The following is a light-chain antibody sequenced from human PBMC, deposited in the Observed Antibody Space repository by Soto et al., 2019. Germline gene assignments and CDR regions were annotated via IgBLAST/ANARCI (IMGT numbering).Light chain of an antibody. CDR2: DAS. V-gene: IGKV3-11*01. CDR1: QSVRCY. Sequence: EIVLTQSPATLSLSPREIATLSCRAGQSVRCYLAWYPRKPVQAPRLVIYDASNRATGIPARFSGRGAGTDSTLTISSLAPEYFTVYYCQQRSNWWTFGQGTKVDIK. CDR3: QQRSNWWT. J-gene: IGKJ1*01.